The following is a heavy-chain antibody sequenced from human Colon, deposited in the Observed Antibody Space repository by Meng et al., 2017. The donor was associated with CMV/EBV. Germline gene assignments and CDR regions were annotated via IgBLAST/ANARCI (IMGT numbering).Heavy chain of an antibody. J-gene: IGHJ5*02. D-gene: IGHD3-22*01. CDR3: ARDTRANYERSANLLNNFFDL. V-gene: IGHV3-30*03. Sequence: SYGIHCVRQGPGKSRVWEAARSFHGCVQYYRNAGKGRFTTDRDNSRYTLYLQMDSLRPDETVVYFCARDTRANYERSANLLNNFFDLWGQGTLVTVSS. CDR1: SYG. CDR2: RSFHGCVQ.